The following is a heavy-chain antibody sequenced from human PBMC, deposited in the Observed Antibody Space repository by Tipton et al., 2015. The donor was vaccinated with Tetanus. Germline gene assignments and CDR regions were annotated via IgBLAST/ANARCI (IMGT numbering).Heavy chain of an antibody. J-gene: IGHJ6*02. Sequence: SLRLSCAASGFTFSSYAMSWVRQAPGKGLEWVSAISGSGGSTYYADSVKGRFTISRDNSKNTLYLQMNSLRAEDTAVYYCAKGRDFWSGSHGRYYYYGMDVWGQGTPVTVSS. CDR2: ISGSGGST. D-gene: IGHD3-3*01. CDR1: GFTFSSYA. CDR3: AKGRDFWSGSHGRYYYYGMDV. V-gene: IGHV3-23*01.